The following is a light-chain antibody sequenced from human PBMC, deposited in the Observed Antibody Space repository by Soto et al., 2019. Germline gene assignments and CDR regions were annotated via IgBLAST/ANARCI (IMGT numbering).Light chain of an antibody. Sequence: EIVLKQSPGTLSLSPGERATLSCRARQSVRSSYLAWYQQKPGQAPRLLIYAASSRATGIPDRFSGSGSGTDFTLTFSSLEPEDFAVYYCQQRSNWLTFGGGTKVDI. CDR3: QQRSNWLT. CDR2: AAS. J-gene: IGKJ4*01. CDR1: QSVRSSY. V-gene: IGKV3D-20*02.